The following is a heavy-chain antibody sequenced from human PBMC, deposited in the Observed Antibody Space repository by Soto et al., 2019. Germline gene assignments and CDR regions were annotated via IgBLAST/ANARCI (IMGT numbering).Heavy chain of an antibody. J-gene: IGHJ6*02. CDR3: AKDFYGSGSYYWYYYGMDV. D-gene: IGHD3-10*01. Sequence: SCAASGFTFSSYGMHWVRQAPGKGLEWVAVISYDGSNKYYADSVKGRFTISRDNSKNTLYLQMNSLRAEDTAVYYCAKDFYGSGSYYWYYYGMDVWGQGTTVTVSS. V-gene: IGHV3-30*18. CDR2: ISYDGSNK. CDR1: GFTFSSYG.